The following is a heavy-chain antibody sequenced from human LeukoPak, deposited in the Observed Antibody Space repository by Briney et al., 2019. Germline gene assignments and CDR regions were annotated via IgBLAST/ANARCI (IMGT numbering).Heavy chain of an antibody. D-gene: IGHD3-3*01. Sequence: SETLSLTCTVSGYSISSGYYWGWIRQPPGKGLEWIGSIYHSGSTYYNPSLKSRVTISVDTSKNQFSLKLSSVTAADTAVYYCARDGYDFWSGYRPSYYSDYWGQGTLVTVSS. CDR3: ARDGYDFWSGYRPSYYSDY. CDR1: GYSISSGYY. V-gene: IGHV4-38-2*02. CDR2: IYHSGST. J-gene: IGHJ4*02.